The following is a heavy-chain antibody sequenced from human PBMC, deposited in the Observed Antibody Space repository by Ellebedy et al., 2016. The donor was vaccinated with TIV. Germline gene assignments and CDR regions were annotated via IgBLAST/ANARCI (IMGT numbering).Heavy chain of an antibody. CDR1: GFTFSNFH. Sequence: GGSLRLSXAASGFTFSNFHMSWVRQAPGKGLEWVSAITSSGYNTYYADSVKGRFTISRDNSKNILSLHMNSLRADDTAMYYCTKEGEGGQSYGEIWGQGTMVAVSA. J-gene: IGHJ3*02. V-gene: IGHV3-23*01. CDR2: ITSSGYNT. D-gene: IGHD5-18*01. CDR3: TKEGEGGQSYGEI.